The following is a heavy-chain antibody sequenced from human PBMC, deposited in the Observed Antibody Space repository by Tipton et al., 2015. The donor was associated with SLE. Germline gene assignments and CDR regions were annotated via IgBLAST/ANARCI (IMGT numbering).Heavy chain of an antibody. D-gene: IGHD4-17*01. V-gene: IGHV4-59*01. J-gene: IGHJ4*02. CDR3: GNGNYAGRFDY. CDR1: GGSISSYY. CDR2: IYYSGST. Sequence: TLSLTCTVSGGSISSYYWSWIRQPPGKGLEWIGCIYYSGSTNYNPSLKSRVTISVDTSKNQFSLKLNSVTAADTAVYYCGNGNYAGRFDYWGQGALVTVSS.